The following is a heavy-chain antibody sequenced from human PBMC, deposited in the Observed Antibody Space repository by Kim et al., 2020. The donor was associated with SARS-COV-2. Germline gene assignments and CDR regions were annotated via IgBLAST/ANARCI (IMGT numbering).Heavy chain of an antibody. CDR3: ARQGIFGVEYYYYGMDV. D-gene: IGHD3-3*01. J-gene: IGHJ6*02. CDR2: ISSSGSTI. V-gene: IGHV3-48*03. CDR1: GFTFSSYE. Sequence: GGSLRLSCAASGFTFSSYEMNWVRQAPGKGLEWVSYISSSGSTIYYADSVKGRFTISRDNAKNSLYLQMNSLRAEDTAVYYCARQGIFGVEYYYYGMDVWGQGTTVTVSS.